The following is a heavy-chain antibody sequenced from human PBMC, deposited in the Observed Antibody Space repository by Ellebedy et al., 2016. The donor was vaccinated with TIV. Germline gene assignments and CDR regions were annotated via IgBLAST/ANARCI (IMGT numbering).Heavy chain of an antibody. J-gene: IGHJ4*02. CDR2: IFWDDGQ. D-gene: IGHD3-16*01. CDR3: AHRRDNGGGFDY. Sequence: SGPTLVKPTQTLTLTCTFSGFSLSTSGVGVGWIRQPPGKALEWLALIFWDDGQRYSPSLKSRLTITKDTSKNQVVLTLTNMDAVDTATYFCAHRRDNGGGFDYWGQGTLVTVSS. CDR1: GFSLSTSGVG. V-gene: IGHV2-5*02.